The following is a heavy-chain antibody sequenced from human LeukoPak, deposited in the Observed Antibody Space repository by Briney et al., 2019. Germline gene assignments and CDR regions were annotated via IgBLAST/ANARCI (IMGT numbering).Heavy chain of an antibody. D-gene: IGHD3-22*01. CDR2: SNHTGSA. V-gene: IGHV4-34*01. J-gene: IGHJ4*02. CDR1: GGSLTGYY. CDR3: ARVHNSGRYFDY. Sequence: SETLSPTRAVHGGSLTGYYWSWVRPPPGKGLGLIAESNHTGSADYNPSLKSRVTMSVDTSKIQLSLKLSSVAAADTAVYYCARVHNSGRYFDYWGQRTLVTVSS.